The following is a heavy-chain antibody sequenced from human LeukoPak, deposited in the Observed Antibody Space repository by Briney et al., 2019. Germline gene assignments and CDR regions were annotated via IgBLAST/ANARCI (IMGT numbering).Heavy chain of an antibody. J-gene: IGHJ4*02. Sequence: PGGSLRLSCAASGFAFSTYAMNWVRQAPGKGLEWVSAISGSGSVTYYSDSVKGRFTISRDNSMNTLYLQMNGLRAEDTAVYMCAKFCGDCTHGFCYCPDCWGQGTMVSVSS. CDR1: GFAFSTYA. CDR2: ISGSGSVT. V-gene: IGHV3-23*01. CDR3: AKFCGDCTHGFCYCPDC. D-gene: IGHD2-8*01.